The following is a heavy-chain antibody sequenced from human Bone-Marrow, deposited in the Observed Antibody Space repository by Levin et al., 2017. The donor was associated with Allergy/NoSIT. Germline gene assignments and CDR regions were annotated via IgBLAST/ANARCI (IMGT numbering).Heavy chain of an antibody. D-gene: IGHD3-3*01. CDR1: GFIFSKYE. CDR2: ISGSGKTI. V-gene: IGHV3-48*03. CDR3: GPPLSGYYDSSSYIRH. Sequence: GESLKISCAASGFIFSKYEMNWVRQAPGKEPEWLAYISGSGKTIDYADSVKGRFNISRDNDKSSLYLQMNSLRAEDTAVYYCGPPLSGYYDSSSYIRHWGQGSLVTVSS. J-gene: IGHJ4*02.